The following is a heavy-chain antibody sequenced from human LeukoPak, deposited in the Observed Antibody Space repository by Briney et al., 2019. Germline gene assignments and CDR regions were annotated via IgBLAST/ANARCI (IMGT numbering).Heavy chain of an antibody. V-gene: IGHV1-69*13. J-gene: IGHJ6*02. D-gene: IGHD3-10*01. CDR1: GGTFSSYA. CDR3: ARGSILWFGESYYGMDV. CDR2: IIPIFGTA. Sequence: SVKVSCKASGGTFSSYAISWVRQAPGQGLEWMGGIIPIFGTANYAQKFQGRVTITADESTSTAYTELSSLRSEDTAVYYCARGSILWFGESYYGMDVWGQGTTVTVSS.